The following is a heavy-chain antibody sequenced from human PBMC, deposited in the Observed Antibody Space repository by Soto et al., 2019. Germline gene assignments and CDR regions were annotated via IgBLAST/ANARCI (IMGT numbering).Heavy chain of an antibody. D-gene: IGHD6-6*01. CDR3: ARGIATLPVFAFEI. J-gene: IGHJ3*02. V-gene: IGHV2-5*01. CDR1: GFSLSTSGGG. Sequence: SGPTLVNPTQTPTLTCSFSGFSLSTSGGGVGWIRQSPGKAPEWLALIYWSGDEHYRPSLKSRLSITKDTSKNHVVLIMTDMDPVDTATYYCARGIATLPVFAFEIWGQGTMVTVSS. CDR2: IYWSGDE.